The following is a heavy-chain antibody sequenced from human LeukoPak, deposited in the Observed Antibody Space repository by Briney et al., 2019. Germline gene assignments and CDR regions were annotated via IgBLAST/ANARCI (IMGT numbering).Heavy chain of an antibody. CDR1: GYTFTRYY. D-gene: IGHD6-6*01. CDR2: INPNTGGT. Sequence: SVKVSCKASGYTFTRYYMHWVRQAPGQGLEWMGWINPNTGGTNYAQKFQGRVTMIRDTTISTAYMELSRLTSDDTAVYYCARGVFGYSSSSSDYWGQGTLVTVSS. CDR3: ARGVFGYSSSSSDY. J-gene: IGHJ4*02. V-gene: IGHV1-2*02.